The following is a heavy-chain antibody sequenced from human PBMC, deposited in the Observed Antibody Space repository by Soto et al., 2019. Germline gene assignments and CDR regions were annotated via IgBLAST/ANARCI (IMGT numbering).Heavy chain of an antibody. CDR2: FIPIQGKA. Sequence: QVQLVQSGAEVKKPGSSVNVSCEASGRTFTNYLFSWVRQAPGQGLAWMARFIPIQGKADYGLKFQVRVTFTADEYTKTVYMEMRCLRPDDTALLFRARNFVSVHSGYMDVWGKGPAISVSS. CDR1: GRTFTNYL. J-gene: IGHJ6*03. V-gene: IGHV1-69*02. D-gene: IGHD2-15*01. CDR3: ARNFVSVHSGYMDV.